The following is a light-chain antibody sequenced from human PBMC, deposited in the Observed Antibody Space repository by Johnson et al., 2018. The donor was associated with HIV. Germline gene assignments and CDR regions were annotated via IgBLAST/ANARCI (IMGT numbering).Light chain of an antibody. Sequence: QSVLTQPPSVSAAPGQKVTISCSGSSSNIGNNYVSWYQQLPGTAPKLLIYENNKRPSGIPDRFSRSKFGTSATLGITGLQTGAEADYYCGTWDSSLSAGVFGTGTKFT. CDR3: GTWDSSLSAGV. V-gene: IGLV1-51*02. CDR1: SSNIGNNY. CDR2: ENN. J-gene: IGLJ1*01.